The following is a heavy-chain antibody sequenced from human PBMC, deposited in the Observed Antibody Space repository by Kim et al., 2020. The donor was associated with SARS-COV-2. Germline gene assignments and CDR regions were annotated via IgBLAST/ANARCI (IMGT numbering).Heavy chain of an antibody. CDR3: ARVLGSSSGWYDY. Sequence: GGSLRLSCAASGFTFSSYAMHWVRQAPGKGLEYVSAISSNGGSTYYANSVKGRFTISRDNSKNTLCLQMGSLRAEDMAVYYCARVLGSSSGWYDYWGQGTLVTVSS. J-gene: IGHJ4*02. CDR2: ISSNGGST. CDR1: GFTFSSYA. D-gene: IGHD6-19*01. V-gene: IGHV3-64*01.